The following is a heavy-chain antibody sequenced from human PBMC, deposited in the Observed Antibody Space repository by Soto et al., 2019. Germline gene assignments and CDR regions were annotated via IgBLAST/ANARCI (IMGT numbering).Heavy chain of an antibody. Sequence: GGSLRPSCAASGFTFSTHAMSWVRRAPGKGLEWVSTISPTGGGTYYADSVKGRFTVSRDDSKNTLFLQINSLRAEDTAVYYCANRIPYSLAYWGQGAQVTVSS. CDR1: GFTFSTHA. CDR3: ANRIPYSLAY. J-gene: IGHJ4*02. V-gene: IGHV3-23*01. CDR2: ISPTGGGT. D-gene: IGHD5-18*01.